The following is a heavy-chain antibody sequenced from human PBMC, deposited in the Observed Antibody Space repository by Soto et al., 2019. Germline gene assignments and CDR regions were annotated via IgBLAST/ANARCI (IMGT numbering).Heavy chain of an antibody. J-gene: IGHJ4*02. CDR2: MNPNSGNT. CDR3: AGEKVGTTGIDF. V-gene: IGHV1-8*01. CDR1: GYTFTGYD. Sequence: QAQLVQSGAEVKKPGASVKVSCKASGYTFTGYDINWVRQATGQGLEWMGWMNPNSGNTGYAQNFQGRVTMPLDNSITTAYMELTSLRDDDSAVYYCAGEKVGTTGIDFWGQGTLVTVSS. D-gene: IGHD1-26*01.